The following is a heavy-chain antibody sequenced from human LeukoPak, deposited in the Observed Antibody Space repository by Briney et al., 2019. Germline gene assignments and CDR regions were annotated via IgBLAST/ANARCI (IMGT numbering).Heavy chain of an antibody. CDR3: AKDLREASSGGSCQVDY. J-gene: IGHJ4*02. Sequence: GGSLRLSCAASGFTFSSYGMSWVRQAPGKGLEWVSAISGSGGSTYYADSVKGRFTISRDNSKNTLYLQMNSLRAEDTAVYYCAKDLREASSGGSCQVDYWGQGTLVTVSS. CDR2: ISGSGGST. CDR1: GFTFSSYG. D-gene: IGHD2-15*01. V-gene: IGHV3-23*01.